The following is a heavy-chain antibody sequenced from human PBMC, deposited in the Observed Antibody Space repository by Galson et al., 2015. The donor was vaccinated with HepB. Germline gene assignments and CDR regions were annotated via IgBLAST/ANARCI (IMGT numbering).Heavy chain of an antibody. J-gene: IGHJ4*02. CDR1: GYTFTSYG. D-gene: IGHD3-10*01. CDR3: ARDRVLDFTTMVRGVIITGSGTDLSTDY. Sequence: SVKVSCKASGYTFTSYGISWVRQAPGQGLEWMGWISAYNGNTNYAQKLQGRVTITTDTSTSTAYMELRSLRSDDTAVYYCARDRVLDFTTMVRGVIITGSGTDLSTDYWGQGTLVTVSS. V-gene: IGHV1-18*01. CDR2: ISAYNGNT.